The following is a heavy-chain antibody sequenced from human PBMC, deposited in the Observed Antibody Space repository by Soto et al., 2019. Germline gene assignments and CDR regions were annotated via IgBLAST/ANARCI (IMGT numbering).Heavy chain of an antibody. CDR2: ISAYNGNT. Sequence: QVPLVQSGGEVKKPGASVKVSCKASGTTYDISWVRQAPGQGLEWMGWISAYNGNTNYAQKLQGRVTMTTDTFTSTAYMELRSLRSDDTAVYYCARTSAAASMGYFDYWGQGTLVTVSS. CDR3: ARTSAAASMGYFDY. D-gene: IGHD6-13*01. V-gene: IGHV1-18*01. CDR1: GTTYD. J-gene: IGHJ4*02.